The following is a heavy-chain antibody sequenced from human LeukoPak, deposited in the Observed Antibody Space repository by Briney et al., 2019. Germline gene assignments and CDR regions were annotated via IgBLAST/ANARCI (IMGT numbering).Heavy chain of an antibody. CDR1: GGSISSSSYY. J-gene: IGHJ4*02. CDR2: IYYSGRT. Sequence: PSETLSLTCTVSGGSISSSSYYWGWIRQSPGKGLEWIGSIYYSGRTYYSPTLKSRVTISVDTTKNQFSLKLSSVTAADTAVYYCVRTPYDSSGHYFDYWGQGTLVTVSP. V-gene: IGHV4-39*01. CDR3: VRTPYDSSGHYFDY. D-gene: IGHD3-22*01.